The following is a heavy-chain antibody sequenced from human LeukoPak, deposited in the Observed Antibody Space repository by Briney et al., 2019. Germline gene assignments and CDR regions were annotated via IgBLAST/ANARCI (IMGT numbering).Heavy chain of an antibody. CDR1: GFTFSSYE. CDR3: AKALGVVVAVTPIDY. J-gene: IGHJ4*02. V-gene: IGHV3-48*03. Sequence: GGSLRLSCAASGFTFSSYEMNWVRQAPGKGLEWVSYISSSGSTIYYADSVKGRFTISRDNAKNSPYLQMNSLRAEDTALYYCAKALGVVVAVTPIDYWGQGTLVTVSS. CDR2: ISSSGSTI. D-gene: IGHD2-15*01.